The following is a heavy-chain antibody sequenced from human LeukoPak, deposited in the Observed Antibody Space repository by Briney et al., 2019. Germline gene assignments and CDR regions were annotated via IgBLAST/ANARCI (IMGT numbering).Heavy chain of an antibody. Sequence: PGRSLRLSCAASGFTFSTYAMTWVRQAPGKGLEWVSGISWNSGSIGYADSVKGRFTISRDNAKNSLYLQMNSLRAEDMALYYCAKGLGAARGTNAFDIWGQGTMVTVSS. CDR3: AKGLGAARGTNAFDI. CDR2: ISWNSGSI. V-gene: IGHV3-9*03. D-gene: IGHD6-6*01. CDR1: GFTFSTYA. J-gene: IGHJ3*02.